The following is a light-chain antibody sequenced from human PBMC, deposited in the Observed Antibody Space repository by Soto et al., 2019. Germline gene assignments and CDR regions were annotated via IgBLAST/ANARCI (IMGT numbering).Light chain of an antibody. CDR2: DAS. CDR1: QDISNY. J-gene: IGKJ2*01. CDR3: QQYNSYPYT. Sequence: DIQMTQSPSSLSASVGDKVTITCQASQDISNYLNWYQHKPGKAPKLLIYDASTLETGVPSRFSGSGSGTEFTLTISSLQPDDFATYYCQQYNSYPYTFGQGTKLEIK. V-gene: IGKV1-33*01.